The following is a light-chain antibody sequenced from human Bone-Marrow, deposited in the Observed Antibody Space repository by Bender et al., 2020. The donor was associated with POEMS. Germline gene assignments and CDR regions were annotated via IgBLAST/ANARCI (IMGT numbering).Light chain of an antibody. CDR1: RGDVGRYNF. Sequence: QSALTQPPSASGSPGQSVTISCTGSRGDVGRYNFVSWYQHHPGKAPKLLIYDVSVRPSGVPDRFSGSKSGNTASLTVSGLQSEDEADYHCCSYAGSYTRVFGGGTKLTVL. V-gene: IGLV2-8*01. CDR3: CSYAGSYTRV. CDR2: DVS. J-gene: IGLJ2*01.